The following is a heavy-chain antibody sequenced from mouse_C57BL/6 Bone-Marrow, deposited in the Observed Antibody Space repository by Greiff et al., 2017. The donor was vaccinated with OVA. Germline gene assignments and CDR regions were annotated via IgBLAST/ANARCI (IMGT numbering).Heavy chain of an antibody. J-gene: IGHJ2*01. V-gene: IGHV1-4*01. CDR3: ARTGIYYYGSFDY. CDR2: INPSSGYT. D-gene: IGHD1-1*01. Sequence: QVHVKQSGAELARPGASVKMSCKASGYTFTSYTMHWVKQRPGQGLEWIGYINPSSGYTKYNQKFKDKATLTADKSSSTAYMQLSSLTSEDSAVYYCARTGIYYYGSFDYWGQGTTLTVSS. CDR1: GYTFTSYT.